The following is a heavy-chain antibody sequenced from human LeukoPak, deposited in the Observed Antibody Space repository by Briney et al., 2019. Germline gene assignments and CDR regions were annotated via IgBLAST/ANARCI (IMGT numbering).Heavy chain of an antibody. CDR2: INPSGGST. CDR1: GYTFTSHY. Sequence: GASVKMSCKASGYTFTSHYMFWVRQAPGQGLEWMGIINPSGGSTTYAQNFQGRISMTSDTSTSTVYMELSSLRSEDTAVYYCARIIPVATFDYWGQGTLVTVSS. CDR3: ARIIPVATFDY. J-gene: IGHJ4*02. V-gene: IGHV1-46*01. D-gene: IGHD3-3*01.